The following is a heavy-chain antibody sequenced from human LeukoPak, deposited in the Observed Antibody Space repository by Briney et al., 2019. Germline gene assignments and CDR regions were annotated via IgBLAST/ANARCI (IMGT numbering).Heavy chain of an antibody. J-gene: IGHJ4*02. CDR2: IYSGGST. Sequence: PGGSLRLSCAASGFTFSSYSMNWVRQAPGKGLEWVSVIYSGGSTYYADSVKGRFTISRDNSKNTLYLQMNSLRAEDTAVYYCARDPEPYDPLAAGTPEGDYWGQGTLVTVSS. D-gene: IGHD6-13*01. CDR3: ARDPEPYDPLAAGTPEGDY. V-gene: IGHV3-66*01. CDR1: GFTFSSYS.